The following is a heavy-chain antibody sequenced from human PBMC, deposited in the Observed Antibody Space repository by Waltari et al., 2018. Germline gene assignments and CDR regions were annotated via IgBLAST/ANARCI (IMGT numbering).Heavy chain of an antibody. CDR2: IKSKTDGGTT. CDR3: TTLYYYDSSGYHSDYYYYGMDV. V-gene: IGHV3-15*07. Sequence: EVQLVESGGGLVKPGGSLRLSCAASGFTFSNAWMNWVRQAPGKGLEWVGRIKSKTDGGTTDYAAPVKGRFTISRDDSKNTLYLQMNILKTEDTAVYYCTTLYYYDSSGYHSDYYYYGMDVWGQGTTVTVSS. J-gene: IGHJ6*02. D-gene: IGHD3-22*01. CDR1: GFTFSNAW.